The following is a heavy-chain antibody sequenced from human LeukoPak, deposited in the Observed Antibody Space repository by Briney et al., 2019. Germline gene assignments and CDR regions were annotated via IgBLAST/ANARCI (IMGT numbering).Heavy chain of an antibody. V-gene: IGHV3-30-3*01. J-gene: IGHJ3*02. CDR1: GFIFSNYP. CDR2: ASHIGNNK. Sequence: PGRSLRLSCAASGFIFSNYPMHWVRQAPGKGLEWVAVASHIGNNKYYPNAVRGRFTISRDNSKDTLFLQMDSLRTEDTAVYYCVREIPNAFDIWGQGTMVTVSS. CDR3: VREIPNAFDI.